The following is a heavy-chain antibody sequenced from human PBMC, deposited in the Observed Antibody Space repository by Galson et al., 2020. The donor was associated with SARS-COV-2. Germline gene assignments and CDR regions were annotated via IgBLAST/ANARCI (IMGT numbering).Heavy chain of an antibody. CDR1: GFTFSTYA. CDR3: AKWSCTGGSCYPPDAFDV. V-gene: IGHV3-23*01. D-gene: IGHD2-15*01. J-gene: IGHJ3*01. Sequence: GGSLRLSCAVSGFTFSTYAMSWVRQAPGKGLERVSIISGSGDTTHYADSVKGRFTIYRDNSKKTLYLQMDSLRAEDTAIYYLAKWSCTGGSCYPPDAFDVWGQGTMVTVSS. CDR2: ISGSGDTT.